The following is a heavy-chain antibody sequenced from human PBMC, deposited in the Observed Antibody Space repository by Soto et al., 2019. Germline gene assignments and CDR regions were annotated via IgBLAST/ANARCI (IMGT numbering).Heavy chain of an antibody. CDR3: PRTLYGDNLAY. D-gene: IGHD4-17*01. J-gene: IGHJ1*01. CDR1: GYTFTSYD. CDR2: MNPNSGNT. Sequence: QVQLVQSGAEVKKPGASVKVSCKASGYTFTSYDINWVRQATGQGLEWMGWMNPNSGNTGYAQKFQGRVTMTRHTSTSTANTELSSPRSDDTAVYDSPRTLYGDNLAYWRQGPLATPSS. V-gene: IGHV1-8*01.